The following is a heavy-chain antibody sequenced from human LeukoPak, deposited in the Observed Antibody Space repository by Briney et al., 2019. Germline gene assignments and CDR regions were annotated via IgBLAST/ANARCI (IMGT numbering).Heavy chain of an antibody. J-gene: IGHJ4*02. CDR3: ARHNLGFRDPFDY. V-gene: IGHV4-39*01. CDR2: IYYSGST. D-gene: IGHD7-27*01. CDR1: GGSISSSSYY. Sequence: SETLSLTCTVSGGSISSSSYYWGWIRQPPGKGLEWIGSIYYSGSTYYNPSLKSRVTISVDTSKNQFSLKLSSVTAADTAVYYCARHNLGFRDPFDYWGQGTLVTVSS.